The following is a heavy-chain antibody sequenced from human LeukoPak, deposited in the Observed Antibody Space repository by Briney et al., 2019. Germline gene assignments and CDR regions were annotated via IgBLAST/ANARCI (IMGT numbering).Heavy chain of an antibody. CDR2: INPNSGGT. D-gene: IGHD1-14*01. Sequence: ASVKVSCKASGYTFTGYYMHWVRQAPGQGLEWMGWINPNSGGTNYAQKLQGRVTMTTDTSTSTAYMELRSLRSDDTAVYYCARGPENQEQFDYWGQGTLVTVSS. CDR1: GYTFTGYY. J-gene: IGHJ4*02. V-gene: IGHV1-2*02. CDR3: ARGPENQEQFDY.